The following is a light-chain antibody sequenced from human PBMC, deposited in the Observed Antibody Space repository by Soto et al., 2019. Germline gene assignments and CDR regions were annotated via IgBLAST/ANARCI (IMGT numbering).Light chain of an antibody. J-gene: IGKJ1*01. V-gene: IGKV3-20*01. CDR2: GVS. CDR3: QHYGTSPLT. Sequence: EFVLTQSPGTLSLSPGERATLSYRASQSPSSSYFAWYQQKPGQSPRLLIYGVSSRATGIPDRFSGSGSGTDFTLTISGLDPEDFAVYFCQHYGTSPLTFGQGTKVEIK. CDR1: QSPSSSY.